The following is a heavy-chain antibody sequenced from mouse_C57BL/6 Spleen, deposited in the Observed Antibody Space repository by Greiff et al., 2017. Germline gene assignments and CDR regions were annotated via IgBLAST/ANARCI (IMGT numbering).Heavy chain of an antibody. CDR1: GYTLTSYT. Sequence: QVQLKQSGAELARPGASVKMSCKASGYTLTSYTMHWVKQRPGQGLEWIGYINPSSGYTKYNQKFKDKATLTADKSSSTAYMQLSSLTSEDSAVYYCARSGDSSGYWFAYWGQGTLVTVSA. CDR2: INPSSGYT. V-gene: IGHV1-4*01. D-gene: IGHD3-2*02. J-gene: IGHJ3*01. CDR3: ARSGDSSGYWFAY.